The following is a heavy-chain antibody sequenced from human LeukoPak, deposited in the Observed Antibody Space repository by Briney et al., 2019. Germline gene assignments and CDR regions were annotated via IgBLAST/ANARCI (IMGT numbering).Heavy chain of an antibody. Sequence: GGSLRLSCAASGFTFSSYSMNWVRQAPGKGLEWVSSISSSSSYIYYADSVKGRFTISRDNAKNSLYLQMNSLRAEDTAVYYCAGGGRSSRLVPFDYWGQGTLVTVSS. CDR2: ISSSSSYI. CDR1: GFTFSSYS. V-gene: IGHV3-21*01. J-gene: IGHJ4*02. D-gene: IGHD1-26*01. CDR3: AGGGRSSRLVPFDY.